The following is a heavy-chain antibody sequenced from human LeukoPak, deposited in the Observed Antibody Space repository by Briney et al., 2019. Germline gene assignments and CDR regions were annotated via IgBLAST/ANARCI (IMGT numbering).Heavy chain of an antibody. CDR1: GFSFSTYA. D-gene: IGHD3-22*01. V-gene: IGHV3-23*01. J-gene: IGHJ4*02. CDR2: TTDSGGST. Sequence: GGSLRLSCAASGFSFSTYAMTWLRQAPGKGLEWVSTTTDSGGSTHYADAVKGRFTMSRDNSKNTLYLQLNSLRAEDTAVYYCARDVSMMSGGGDCWGRGTLVTVSS. CDR3: ARDVSMMSGGGDC.